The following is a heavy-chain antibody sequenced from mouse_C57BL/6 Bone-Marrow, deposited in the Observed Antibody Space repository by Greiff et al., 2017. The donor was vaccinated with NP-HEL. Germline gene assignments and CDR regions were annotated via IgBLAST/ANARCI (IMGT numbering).Heavy chain of an antibody. CDR3: TTTVVPHYYAMDY. V-gene: IGHV14-4*01. D-gene: IGHD1-1*01. Sequence: EVQLQQSGAELVRPGASVKLSCTASGFNIKDDYMHWVKQRPEQGLEWIGWIDPENGDTEYASKFQGKATITADTSSNTAYLQLSSLTSEDTAVYYCTTTVVPHYYAMDYWGQGTSVTVSS. CDR2: IDPENGDT. J-gene: IGHJ4*01. CDR1: GFNIKDDY.